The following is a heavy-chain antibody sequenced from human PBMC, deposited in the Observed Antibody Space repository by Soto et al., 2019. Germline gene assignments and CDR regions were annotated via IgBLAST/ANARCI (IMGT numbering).Heavy chain of an antibody. Sequence: GGSLRLSCAASGFTFSSYSMNWVRQAPGKGLEWVSSISSSSSYIYYADSVKGRFTISRDNAKNSLYLQMNSLRAEDTAVYYCARDYYDSSGYLAPLDYWGQGTLVTVSS. D-gene: IGHD3-22*01. J-gene: IGHJ4*02. V-gene: IGHV3-21*01. CDR2: ISSSSSYI. CDR1: GFTFSSYS. CDR3: ARDYYDSSGYLAPLDY.